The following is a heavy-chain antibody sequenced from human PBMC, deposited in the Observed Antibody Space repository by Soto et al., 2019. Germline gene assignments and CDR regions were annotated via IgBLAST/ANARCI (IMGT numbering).Heavy chain of an antibody. V-gene: IGHV1-69*02. CDR1: GGTSSSYT. CDR3: ARSPYYYDSSGYSGGDH. D-gene: IGHD3-22*01. J-gene: IGHJ4*02. Sequence: QVQLVQSGAEVKKPGSSVKVSCKASGGTSSSYTFNWVRQAPGQGLEWMGRIIPILGIAKYAQKFQGRVTXTXXKSTRTAYLELTSLRSEDTAVYYCARSPYYYDSSGYSGGDHWGQGTLVTVSS. CDR2: IIPILGIA.